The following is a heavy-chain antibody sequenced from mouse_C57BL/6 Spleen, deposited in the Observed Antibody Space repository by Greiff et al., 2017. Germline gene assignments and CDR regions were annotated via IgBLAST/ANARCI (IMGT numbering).Heavy chain of an antibody. J-gene: IGHJ1*03. CDR1: GYTFTDYN. CDR3: ARRGYVSSPWYFDV. D-gene: IGHD1-1*01. V-gene: IGHV1-18*01. Sequence: VQLQQSGPELVKPGASVKIPCKASGYTFTDYNMDWVKQSHGKSLEWIGDINPNNGGTIYNQKCKGKATLTVDKSSSTAYMELRSLTSEDTAVYYCARRGYVSSPWYFDVWGTGTTVTVSS. CDR2: INPNNGGT.